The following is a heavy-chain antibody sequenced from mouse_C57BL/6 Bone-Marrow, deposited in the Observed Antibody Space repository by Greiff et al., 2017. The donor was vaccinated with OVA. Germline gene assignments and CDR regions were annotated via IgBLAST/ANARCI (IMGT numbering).Heavy chain of an antibody. Sequence: DVMLVESGGGLVQPGGSLKLSCAASGFTFSDYGMAWVRQAPRKGPEWVAFISNLAYSIYYADTVTGRFTISRENAKNTLYLEMSSLRSEDTAMYYCARKNGYYGSSYPFAYWGQGTLVTVSA. CDR1: GFTFSDYG. D-gene: IGHD1-1*01. CDR2: ISNLAYSI. V-gene: IGHV5-15*01. J-gene: IGHJ3*01. CDR3: ARKNGYYGSSYPFAY.